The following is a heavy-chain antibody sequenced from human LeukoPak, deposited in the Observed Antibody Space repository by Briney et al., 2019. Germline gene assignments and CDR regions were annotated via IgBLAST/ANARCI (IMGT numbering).Heavy chain of an antibody. V-gene: IGHV3-11*05. Sequence: GGSLRLSCAASGFTFSDYYMSWIRQAPGKGLEWVSYISSSSSYTNYADSVKGRFTISRDNAKNSLYLQMNSLRAEDTAVYYCARDSPMVRGVIPRSHAFDIWGQGTMVTVSS. CDR1: GFTFSDYY. J-gene: IGHJ3*02. CDR3: ARDSPMVRGVIPRSHAFDI. D-gene: IGHD3-10*01. CDR2: ISSSSSYT.